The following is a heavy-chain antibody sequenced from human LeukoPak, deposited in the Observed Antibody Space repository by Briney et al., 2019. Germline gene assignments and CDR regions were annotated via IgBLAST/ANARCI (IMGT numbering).Heavy chain of an antibody. J-gene: IGHJ4*02. Sequence: ASVKVSCKASGYTFTSYDINWVRQATGQGLEWMGWMNPNSGNTGYAQKFQGRVTMTRDTSISTAYMELSRLRSDDTAVYYCARGWQLVFDYWGQGTLVTVSS. CDR1: GYTFTSYD. V-gene: IGHV1-8*01. CDR2: MNPNSGNT. CDR3: ARGWQLVFDY. D-gene: IGHD6-6*01.